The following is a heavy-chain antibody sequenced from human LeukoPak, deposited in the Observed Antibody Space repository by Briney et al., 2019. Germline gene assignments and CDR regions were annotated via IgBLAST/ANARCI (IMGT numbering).Heavy chain of an antibody. D-gene: IGHD2-21*02. CDR1: GYSISSDYF. V-gene: IGHV4-38-2*02. CDR3: ARSPCGADCYFDS. Sequence: SETLSLTCTVSGYSISSDYFWGWIRQPPGKGPEWIGSIFHSGSVYYNPSLQSRVTISVDTSTNRFSLKLTSVTAADTALYYCARSPCGADCYFDSWGQGTLVTVSS. J-gene: IGHJ4*02. CDR2: IFHSGSV.